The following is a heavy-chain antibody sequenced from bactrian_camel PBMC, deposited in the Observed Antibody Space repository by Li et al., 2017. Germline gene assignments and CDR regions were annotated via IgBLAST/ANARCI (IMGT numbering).Heavy chain of an antibody. CDR1: GFTFSSYY. D-gene: IGHD2*01. CDR3: VKVVDDGTVTPQYDL. J-gene: IGHJ4*01. Sequence: VQLVESGGGLVQAGGSLRLSCAASGFTFSSYYMSWVRQAPGRELEWVSAINSGGSTTYYRDSVKGRFTISRDNVKNTLYLQLNSLRTEDTSMYYCVKVVDDGTVTPQYDLWGQGTQVTVS. V-gene: IGHV3S40*01. CDR2: INSGGSTT.